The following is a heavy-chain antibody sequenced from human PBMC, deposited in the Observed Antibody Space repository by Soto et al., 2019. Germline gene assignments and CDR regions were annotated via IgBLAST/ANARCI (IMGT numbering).Heavy chain of an antibody. Sequence: GGSLRLSCAASRFTFSSYAMHWVRQAPGKGLEWVAVISYDGRNKYYADSVKGRFTISRDNSKNTPYLQMNSLRAEDTAVYYCARELERLFDYWGQGTLVTVSS. CDR1: RFTFSSYA. CDR2: ISYDGRNK. CDR3: ARELERLFDY. D-gene: IGHD1-1*01. V-gene: IGHV3-30-3*01. J-gene: IGHJ4*02.